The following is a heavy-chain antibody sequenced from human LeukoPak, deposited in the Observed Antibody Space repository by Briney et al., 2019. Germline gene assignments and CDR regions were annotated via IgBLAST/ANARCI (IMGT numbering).Heavy chain of an antibody. CDR1: GYSLTSYW. D-gene: IGHD3-10*01. CDR3: ARLYYFGSGSFGYFDY. CDR2: IYPGDSET. V-gene: IGHV5-51*01. Sequence: GESPKISCKGSGYSLTSYWFGRVRQMPGKGLEWMGIIYPGDSETRYSPSFQGQVTISADKSIRTAYLQWSSLKASDTAVYYCARLYYFGSGSFGYFDYWGLGTLVTVSS. J-gene: IGHJ4*02.